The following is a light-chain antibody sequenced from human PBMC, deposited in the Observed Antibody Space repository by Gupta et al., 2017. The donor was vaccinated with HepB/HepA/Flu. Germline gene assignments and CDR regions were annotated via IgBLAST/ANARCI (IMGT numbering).Light chain of an antibody. Sequence: EIQMTQSPSTLSASVGDRVAITCRASQRIGTWLAWYQQKPGKAPKILIYKVSYLESGVPSRFSGSGSGTEFTLTISRLQPDDFATYYCQHVDNTLWTFGQGTKVEIK. CDR3: QHVDNTLWT. CDR2: KVS. J-gene: IGKJ1*01. V-gene: IGKV1-5*03. CDR1: QRIGTW.